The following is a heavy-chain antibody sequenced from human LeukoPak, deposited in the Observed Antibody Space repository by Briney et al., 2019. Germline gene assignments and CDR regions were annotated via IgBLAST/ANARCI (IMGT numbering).Heavy chain of an antibody. CDR3: AKYSSSSNYYYGMDV. CDR1: GFTFSSYG. D-gene: IGHD6-6*01. V-gene: IGHV3-33*06. J-gene: IGHJ6*02. Sequence: GGSLRLSCAGSGFTFSSYGMHWVRQAPGKGLEWVAVIWYDGSNKYYADSVKGRFTISRDNSKNTLYLQMNSLRAEDTAVYYCAKYSSSSNYYYGMDVWGQGTTVTVSS. CDR2: IWYDGSNK.